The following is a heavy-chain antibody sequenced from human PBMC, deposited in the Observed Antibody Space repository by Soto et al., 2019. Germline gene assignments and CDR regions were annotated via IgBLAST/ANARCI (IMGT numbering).Heavy chain of an antibody. J-gene: IGHJ6*02. Sequence: SETLSLTCTVSYYSIGSTYYWGWIRQPPGKGLEWIGNIYHSGSTYYNPSLKSRVTMSVDTSKNQFSMKLSSVTAADTAVYYCARAFYGDDAAYYFAMDVWGQGTTVTVSS. V-gene: IGHV4-38-2*02. D-gene: IGHD4-17*01. CDR1: YYSIGSTYY. CDR2: IYHSGST. CDR3: ARAFYGDDAAYYFAMDV.